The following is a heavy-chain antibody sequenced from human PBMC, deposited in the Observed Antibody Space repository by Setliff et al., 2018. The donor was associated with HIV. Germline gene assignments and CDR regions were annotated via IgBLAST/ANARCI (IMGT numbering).Heavy chain of an antibody. CDR2: ISPNSGAT. Sequence: ASVKVSCKASGYRFPYYIHWIRQAPGQGLDWMGRISPNSGATDSAQRFQGRVTMTADTSISTAYLELNRLKSDDAAVYFYAGTRGLSERALDFWGQGTLVTVSS. CDR3: AGTRGLSERALDF. J-gene: IGHJ4*02. CDR1: GYRFPYY. D-gene: IGHD1-26*01. V-gene: IGHV1-2*06.